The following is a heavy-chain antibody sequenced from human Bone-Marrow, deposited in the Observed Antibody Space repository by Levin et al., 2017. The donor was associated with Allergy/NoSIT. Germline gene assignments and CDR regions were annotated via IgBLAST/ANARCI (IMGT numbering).Heavy chain of an antibody. V-gene: IGHV3-23*01. J-gene: IGHJ4*02. CDR3: AKSKEFFWSGYDY. CDR1: GFTFNTYA. Sequence: GESLKISCAASGFTFNTYAMSWVRQAPGKGLEWVSSISSSGSGTFYGDSVKGRFTISRDNSKNTLYLQLNTLRAEDTAVYYCAKSKEFFWSGYDYWGQGTLVTVSS. D-gene: IGHD3-3*01. CDR2: ISSSGSGT.